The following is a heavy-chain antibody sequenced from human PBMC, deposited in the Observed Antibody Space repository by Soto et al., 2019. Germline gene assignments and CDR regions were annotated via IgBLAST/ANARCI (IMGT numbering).Heavy chain of an antibody. V-gene: IGHV4-59*01. CDR1: GGSISGYY. Sequence: QVQLQESGPGLVKPSETLSLTCTVSGGSISGYYWTWIRQPPGKGLEWIGYIFYSGNTNYNPSLRSRVTISVDTSKNQFSLKVNSVSAADTVMYYCARVGTSGWSPDYWGQGTLVTVSS. CDR2: IFYSGNT. D-gene: IGHD6-19*01. CDR3: ARVGTSGWSPDY. J-gene: IGHJ4*02.